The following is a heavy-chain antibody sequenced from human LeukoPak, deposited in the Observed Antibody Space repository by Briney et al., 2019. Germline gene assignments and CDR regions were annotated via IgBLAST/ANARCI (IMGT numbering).Heavy chain of an antibody. D-gene: IGHD4-17*01. J-gene: IGHJ4*02. CDR3: ARYSRNDDYILDY. CDR1: GASINNKY. CDR2: IYYSGST. V-gene: IGHV4-59*01. Sequence: SETLSLTCTVSGASINNKYWSWIRQPPGKGLEWIGYIYYSGSTNYNPSLKSRVTMSVDTSMNQFSLKVSSLTAADTAVYYCARYSRNDDYILDYWGQGIPVTVSS.